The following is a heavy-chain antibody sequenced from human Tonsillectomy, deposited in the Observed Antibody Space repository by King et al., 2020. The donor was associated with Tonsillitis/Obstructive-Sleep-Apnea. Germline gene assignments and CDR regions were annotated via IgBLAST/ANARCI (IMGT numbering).Heavy chain of an antibody. J-gene: IGHJ5*02. CDR3: AHRYNWNYVWFDP. V-gene: IGHV2-5*02. CDR1: GFSLSTSGVG. CDR2: IFWEDDK. Sequence: TLKESGPTLVKPTQTLTLTCTFSGFSLSTSGVGVGWLRHPPVKALEWLALIFWEDDKRFTPPLKSRVTNTKDTSKNQVVLTMTNMDPVDTATYYCAHRYNWNYVWFDPWGQGTLVTVSS. D-gene: IGHD1-7*01.